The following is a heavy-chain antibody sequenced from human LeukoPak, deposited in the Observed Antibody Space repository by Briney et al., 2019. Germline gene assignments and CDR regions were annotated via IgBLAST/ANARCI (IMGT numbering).Heavy chain of an antibody. Sequence: GGSLRLSCAASGFTFDDYAMHWVRQAPGKGLEWVSLISWDGGSTYYADSVKGRFTISRDNSKNSLYLQMNSLRAEDTALYYCAKAKGEDGYGSRFFPYYYYYMDVWGKGTTVTVSS. CDR1: GFTFDDYA. CDR2: ISWDGGST. V-gene: IGHV3-43D*04. CDR3: AKAKGEDGYGSRFFPYYYYYMDV. D-gene: IGHD3-10*01. J-gene: IGHJ6*03.